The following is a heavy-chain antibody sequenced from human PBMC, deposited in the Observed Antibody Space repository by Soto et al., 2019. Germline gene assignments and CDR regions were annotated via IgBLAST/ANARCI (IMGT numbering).Heavy chain of an antibody. Sequence: ASVKVSCKASGYTLTGYYMHWVRQAPGQGLEWMGWINPNSGGTNYAQKFQGRVTMTRDTSISTAYMELSRLRSDDTAVYYCARDVSSSWFPYYYYGMDVWGQGTTVTVSS. CDR2: INPNSGGT. CDR3: ARDVSSSWFPYYYYGMDV. D-gene: IGHD6-13*01. CDR1: GYTLTGYY. V-gene: IGHV1-2*02. J-gene: IGHJ6*02.